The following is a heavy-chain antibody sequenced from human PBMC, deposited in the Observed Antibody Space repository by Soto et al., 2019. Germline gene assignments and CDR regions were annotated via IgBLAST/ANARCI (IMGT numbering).Heavy chain of an antibody. CDR3: ARDHINGWKFDY. J-gene: IGHJ4*02. CDR2: IKQDGSQN. D-gene: IGHD6-19*01. V-gene: IGHV3-7*01. Sequence: EVQLVESGGGLVQPGGALRLPFAGSGINFCNHWMGWVRQAPGKGLEWVANIKQDGSQNYYVDSVKGRFTTSRDNTKNSFYLQMNSLRTEDTAVYYCARDHINGWKFDYWGRGTLVTVSS. CDR1: GINFCNHW.